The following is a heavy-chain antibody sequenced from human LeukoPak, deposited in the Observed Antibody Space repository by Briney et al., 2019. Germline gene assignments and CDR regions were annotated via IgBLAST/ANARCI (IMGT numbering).Heavy chain of an antibody. V-gene: IGHV4-59*01. Sequence: SETLSLTCTVSGGSISSYYWSWIRQPPGKGLEWIGYICYSGSTNYNPSLKSRVTISVDTSKNQFSLRLSSVTAADTAVYFCARDIYGAFDIWGQGTMVTVSS. CDR1: GGSISSYY. J-gene: IGHJ3*02. CDR3: ARDIYGAFDI. D-gene: IGHD4-17*01. CDR2: ICYSGST.